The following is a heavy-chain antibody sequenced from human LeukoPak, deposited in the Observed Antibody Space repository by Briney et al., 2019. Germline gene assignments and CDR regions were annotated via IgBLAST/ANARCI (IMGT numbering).Heavy chain of an antibody. J-gene: IGHJ5*02. CDR1: GYTFTSYG. CDR3: ARVGGYSSGWYDNWFDP. V-gene: IGHV1-18*01. Sequence: ASVKVSCKASGYTFTSYGISWVRQAPGQGLEWMGRISAYNGNTNYAQKLQGRVTMTTDTSTSTAYMELRSLRSDDTAVYYCARVGGYSSGWYDNWFDPWGQGTLVTVSS. CDR2: ISAYNGNT. D-gene: IGHD6-19*01.